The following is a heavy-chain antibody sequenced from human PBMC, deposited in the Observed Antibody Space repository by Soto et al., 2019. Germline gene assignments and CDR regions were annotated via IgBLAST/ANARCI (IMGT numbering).Heavy chain of an antibody. Sequence: ASVKVSCKASGGTFSSYTISCVRQAPGQGLEWMGRIIPILGIANYAQKFQGRVTITADKSTSTAYMELSSLRSEDTAVYYCARGAMVAATGLDYWGQGTLVTVSS. CDR3: ARGAMVAATGLDY. D-gene: IGHD2-15*01. J-gene: IGHJ4*02. V-gene: IGHV1-69*02. CDR1: GGTFSSYT. CDR2: IIPILGIA.